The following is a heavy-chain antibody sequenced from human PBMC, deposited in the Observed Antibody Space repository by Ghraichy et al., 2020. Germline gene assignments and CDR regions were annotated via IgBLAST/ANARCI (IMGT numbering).Heavy chain of an antibody. J-gene: IGHJ6*02. V-gene: IGHV4-59*01. CDR1: GGSISSYY. Sequence: SETLSLTCTVSGGSISSYYWSWIRQPPGKGLEWIGYIYYSGSTNYNPSLKSRVTISVDTSKNQFSLKLSSVTAADTAVYYCARDKGYQLPDFVDYYYGMDVWGQGTTVTVSS. CDR3: ARDKGYQLPDFVDYYYGMDV. CDR2: IYYSGST. D-gene: IGHD2-2*01.